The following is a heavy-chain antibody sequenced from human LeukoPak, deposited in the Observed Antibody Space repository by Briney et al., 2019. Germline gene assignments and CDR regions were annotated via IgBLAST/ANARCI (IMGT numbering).Heavy chain of an antibody. CDR2: KGGSNT. V-gene: IGHV3-74*01. D-gene: IGHD1-26*01. CDR3: ARDLHWGASDY. J-gene: IGHJ4*02. Sequence: PGGSLRLSCAASGFTFSSHWMHWVRQVPGKGLVWVSRKGGSNTFYADSVKGRFTVSRDNAKNTLYLQMNSLGVEDTAVYYCARDLHWGASDYWGQGTLVTVSS. CDR1: GFTFSSHW.